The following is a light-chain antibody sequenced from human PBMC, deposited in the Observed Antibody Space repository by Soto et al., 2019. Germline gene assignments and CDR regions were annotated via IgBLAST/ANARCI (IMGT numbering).Light chain of an antibody. V-gene: IGKV3-11*01. CDR2: EAS. J-gene: IGKJ5*01. CDR1: QTVGVR. Sequence: SLLTESPSALGSDPGLRASISCVAIQTVGVRLAWYQHKPGQAPRLIIYEASNRAAGIPARFSGRVSGTDFPRTIPSLEPEDFAVYFCQQRSNLPPEITFGQGTRLEIK. CDR3: QQRSNLPPEIT.